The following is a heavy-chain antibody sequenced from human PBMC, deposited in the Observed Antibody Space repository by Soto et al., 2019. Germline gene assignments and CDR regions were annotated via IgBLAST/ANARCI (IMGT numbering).Heavy chain of an antibody. CDR3: ATSVPPYLHLGDLRIYHFAF. CDR2: ISGSGGST. J-gene: IGHJ4*02. CDR1: GFTFSSYA. D-gene: IGHD3-16*01. V-gene: IGHV3-23*01. Sequence: GGSRRLSCAASGFTFSSYAMSWVRQAPGKGLEWVSAISGSGGSTYYADSVKGRFTISRDNSKNTLYLQMNSLRAEDTAVYYYATSVPPYLHLGDLRIYHFAFWGQGTLVTVSS.